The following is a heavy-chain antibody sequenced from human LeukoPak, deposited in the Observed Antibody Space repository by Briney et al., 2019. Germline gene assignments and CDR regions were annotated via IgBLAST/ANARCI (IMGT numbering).Heavy chain of an antibody. J-gene: IGHJ5*02. Sequence: SETLSLTCAVSGYSISSGYYWGWIRQPPGKGLEWIGSTYHSGSTYYNPSLKSRVTISVDTSKNQFSLKLSSVTAADTAVYYCARQGDQLLSLNWFDPWGQGTLVTVSS. D-gene: IGHD2-2*01. CDR2: TYHSGST. CDR3: ARQGDQLLSLNWFDP. V-gene: IGHV4-38-2*01. CDR1: GYSISSGYY.